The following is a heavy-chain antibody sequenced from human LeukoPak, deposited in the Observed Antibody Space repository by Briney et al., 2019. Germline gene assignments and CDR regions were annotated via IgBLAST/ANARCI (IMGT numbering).Heavy chain of an antibody. CDR2: VHYNGNT. CDR1: GGSFMTDNRY. V-gene: IGHV4-30-4*02. CDR3: ARVRKGVNLKYYDSSGYYYFDY. J-gene: IGHJ4*02. Sequence: SETLSLTCSVSGGSFMTDNRYWSWIRQSPGKGLEWIGYVHYNGNTFYNPSLASRVTISGDTSRNQFSLKLRSVTAADTAVYYCARVRKGVNLKYYDSSGYYYFDYWGQGTLVTVSS. D-gene: IGHD3-22*01.